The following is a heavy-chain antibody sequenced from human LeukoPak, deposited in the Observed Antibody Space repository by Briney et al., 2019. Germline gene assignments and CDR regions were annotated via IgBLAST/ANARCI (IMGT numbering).Heavy chain of an antibody. CDR1: DYTFTSYG. J-gene: IGHJ5*02. CDR3: ARGGPRRYQLLMTWFDP. CDR2: ISAYNGNT. D-gene: IGHD2-2*01. V-gene: IGHV1-18*01. Sequence: ASVKVSCKASDYTFTSYGISWVRQAPGQGLEWMGWISAYNGNTNYAQKLQGRVTMTTDTSTSTAYMELRSLRSDDTAVYYCARGGPRRYQLLMTWFDPWGQGTLVTVSS.